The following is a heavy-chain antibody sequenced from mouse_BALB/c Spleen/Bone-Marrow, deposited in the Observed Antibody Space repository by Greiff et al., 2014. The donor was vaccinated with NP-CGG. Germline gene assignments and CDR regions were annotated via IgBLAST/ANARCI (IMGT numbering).Heavy chain of an antibody. Sequence: QVHVKQSGPELVKPGASVKMSCKASGYTFTSYYIHWVKQRPGQGLEWIGWIYPGDGSTKYNEKFKGKTTLTADKSSSTAYMLLSSLTSEDSAIYFCARQGGPYYFDYWGQGTTLTVSS. V-gene: IGHV1S56*01. CDR3: ARQGGPYYFDY. D-gene: IGHD3-3*01. J-gene: IGHJ2*01. CDR1: GYTFTSYY. CDR2: IYPGDGST.